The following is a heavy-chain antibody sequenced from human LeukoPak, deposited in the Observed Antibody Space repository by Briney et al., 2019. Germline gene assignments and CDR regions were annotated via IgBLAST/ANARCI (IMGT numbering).Heavy chain of an antibody. V-gene: IGHV4-59*06. Sequence: SERLSLTCTVAGGSISSYYWSWIRQPPGKGLEWIGYIYYSGSTYYNPSLKSRVTISVDTSKNQFSLKLSSVTAADTAVYYCALTRGFWSGYYWWGQGTLVTVSS. CDR1: GGSISSYY. CDR2: IYYSGST. D-gene: IGHD3-3*01. CDR3: ALTRGFWSGYYW. J-gene: IGHJ4*02.